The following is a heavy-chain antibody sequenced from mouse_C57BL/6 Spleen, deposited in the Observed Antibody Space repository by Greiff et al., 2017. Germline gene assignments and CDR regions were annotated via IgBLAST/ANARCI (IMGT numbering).Heavy chain of an antibody. CDR2: IIYDGSST. CDR1: GFTFSDYY. Sequence: EVMLVESEGGLVQPGSSMKLSCTASGFTFSDYYMAWVRQVPEKGLEWVANIIYDGSSTYYLDSLKSRFIISGDNAKNILYLQMSSLKSEDTATYYGARMGRTTDWYFDVWGTGTTVTVAS. D-gene: IGHD2-3*01. J-gene: IGHJ1*03. CDR3: ARMGRTTDWYFDV. V-gene: IGHV5-16*01.